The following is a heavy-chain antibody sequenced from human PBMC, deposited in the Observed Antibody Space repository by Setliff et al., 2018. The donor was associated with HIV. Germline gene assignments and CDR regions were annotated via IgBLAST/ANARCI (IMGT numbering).Heavy chain of an antibody. Sequence: SDTLSLTCIVSRGSISSTSHYWGWVRQSPGRRLEWIGSIYYSGRTYYNPSLKSRVTMSVDTSTNQFSLDLTSVTAADTAVYFCAGEIAPAARLPNVGGPPPPGYYHYMDVWGKGTTVTVSS. CDR3: AGEIAPAARLPNVGGPPPPGYYHYMDV. CDR1: RGSISSTSHY. CDR2: IYYSGRT. J-gene: IGHJ6*03. D-gene: IGHD2-8*01. V-gene: IGHV4-39*07.